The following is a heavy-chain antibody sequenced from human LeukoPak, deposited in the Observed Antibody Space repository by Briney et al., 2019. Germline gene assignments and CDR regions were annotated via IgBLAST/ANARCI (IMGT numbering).Heavy chain of an antibody. D-gene: IGHD6-13*01. Sequence: GRSLRLSCAASGFTFSSYAMHWVRQAPGKGLEWEAVVSYDGSKKYYADSVKGRFTISRVNSKNILFFQMISQRAEATTVLYCARDLLPGYSSSWYSPYDYYGMDVGGQGTTVTVST. CDR2: VSYDGSKK. V-gene: IGHV3-30*04. CDR3: ARDLLPGYSSSWYSPYDYYGMDV. J-gene: IGHJ6*01. CDR1: GFTFSSYA.